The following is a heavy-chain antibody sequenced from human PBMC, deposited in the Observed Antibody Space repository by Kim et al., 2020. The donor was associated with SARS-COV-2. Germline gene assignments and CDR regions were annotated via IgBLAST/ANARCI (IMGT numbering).Heavy chain of an antibody. CDR3: ARELGGTQRYYYYGMDV. Sequence: ASVKVSCKASGYTFTGYYMHWVRQAPGQGLEWMGWINPNSGGTNYAQKFQGRVTMTRDTSISTAYMELSRLRSDDTAVYYCARELGGTQRYYYYGMDVWGQGTTVTVSS. CDR1: GYTFTGYY. V-gene: IGHV1-2*02. J-gene: IGHJ6*02. D-gene: IGHD1-26*01. CDR2: INPNSGGT.